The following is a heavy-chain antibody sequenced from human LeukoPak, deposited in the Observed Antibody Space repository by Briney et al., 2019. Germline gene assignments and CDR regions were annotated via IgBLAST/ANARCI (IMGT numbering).Heavy chain of an antibody. J-gene: IGHJ5*02. Sequence: GASVKVSCKASGYTFTGYYMHWVRQAPGQGLEWMGWINPNSGGTNYAQKFQGRVTMTRDTPISTAYMELSRLRSDDTTGYYCARRRGFGGFDPWGQGTLVTVSS. V-gene: IGHV1-2*02. D-gene: IGHD2-15*01. CDR3: ARRRGFGGFDP. CDR2: INPNSGGT. CDR1: GYTFTGYY.